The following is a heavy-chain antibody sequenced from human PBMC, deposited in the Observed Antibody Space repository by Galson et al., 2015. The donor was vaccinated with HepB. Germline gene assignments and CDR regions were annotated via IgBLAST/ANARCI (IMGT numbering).Heavy chain of an antibody. CDR3: AKGGRDPFVVVPAAFDY. Sequence: SLRLSCAASGFTFSSYGMHWVRQAPGKGLEWVAVISYDGSNKYYADSVKGRFTISRDNSKNTLYLQMNSLRAEDTAVYYCAKGGRDPFVVVPAAFDYWGQGTLVTVSS. D-gene: IGHD2-2*01. V-gene: IGHV3-30*18. CDR1: GFTFSSYG. J-gene: IGHJ4*02. CDR2: ISYDGSNK.